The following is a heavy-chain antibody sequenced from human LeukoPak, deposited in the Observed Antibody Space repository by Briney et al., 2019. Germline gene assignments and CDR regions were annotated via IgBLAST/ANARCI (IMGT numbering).Heavy chain of an antibody. V-gene: IGHV3-30*02. J-gene: IGHJ4*02. CDR3: ARDGMYYYDSSGLGAYFDY. CDR2: IRHDETEK. CDR1: GFVFSKNG. D-gene: IGHD3-22*01. Sequence: GGSLRLSCAASGFVFSKNGMHWVRQAPGKGLEWVAFIRHDETEKYYADSVKGRFTISRDNAKNSLYLQMNSLRAEDTAVYYCARDGMYYYDSSGLGAYFDYWGQGTLVTVSS.